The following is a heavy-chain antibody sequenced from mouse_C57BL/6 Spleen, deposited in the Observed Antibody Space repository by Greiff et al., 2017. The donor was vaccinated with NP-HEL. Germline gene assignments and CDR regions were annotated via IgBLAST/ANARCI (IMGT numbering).Heavy chain of an antibody. V-gene: IGHV1-69*01. CDR2: IDPSDSYT. CDR1: GYTFTSYW. Sequence: QVQLKQPGAELVMPGASVKLSCKASGYTFTSYWMHWVKQRPGQGLEWIGEIDPSDSYTNYNQKFKGKSTLTVDKSSSTAYMQLSSLTSEDSAVYYCARSGTGIDYWGQGTTLTVSS. CDR3: ARSGTGIDY. D-gene: IGHD4-1*01. J-gene: IGHJ2*01.